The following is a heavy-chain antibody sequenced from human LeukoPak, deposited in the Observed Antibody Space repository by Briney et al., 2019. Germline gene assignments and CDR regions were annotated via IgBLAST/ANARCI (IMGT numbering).Heavy chain of an antibody. CDR2: ISTSSTSI. D-gene: IGHD3-3*01. J-gene: IGHJ4*02. CDR1: GFTFSSYN. CDR3: ARTRSGFYFDY. Sequence: GGSLRLSCAASGFTFSSYNVSWVRQAPGKGLDWVSYISTSSTSIYYADSVKGRFTISRDNAKNSLYLQLNSLRAEDTAVYYCARTRSGFYFDYWGQGTLVTVSS. V-gene: IGHV3-48*01.